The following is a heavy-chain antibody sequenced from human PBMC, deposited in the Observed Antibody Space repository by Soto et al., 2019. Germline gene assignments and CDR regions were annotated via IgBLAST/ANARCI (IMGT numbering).Heavy chain of an antibody. CDR3: ASPMTIVTRLGY. CDR2: INPIGDDT. J-gene: IGHJ4*02. CDR1: GYTVTNYY. V-gene: IGHV1-46*04. Sequence: QVQLVQSGAEVKKPGASVKISCKASGYTVTNYYMHWVRQAPGQGLEWMGIINPIGDDTTYAQKLQGRVTMTRDTSTRTVYMELSSLKSEDTAVYYWASPMTIVTRLGYWGQGTLVTVSS. D-gene: IGHD4-4*01.